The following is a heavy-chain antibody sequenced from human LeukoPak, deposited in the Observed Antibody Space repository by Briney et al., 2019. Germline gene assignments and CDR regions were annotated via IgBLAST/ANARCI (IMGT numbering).Heavy chain of an antibody. CDR3: AREWGSSSSGPFADY. J-gene: IGHJ4*02. D-gene: IGHD3-10*01. Sequence: GGSLRLSCAASGFTFSSYGMHWIRQAPGKGLEWVAFIRNDGSIIYNADSVKGRFTISRDNAKNSLYLQMNSLRAEDTAVYYCAREWGSSSSGPFADYWGQGTLVTVSS. CDR1: GFTFSSYG. CDR2: IRNDGSII. V-gene: IGHV3-30*02.